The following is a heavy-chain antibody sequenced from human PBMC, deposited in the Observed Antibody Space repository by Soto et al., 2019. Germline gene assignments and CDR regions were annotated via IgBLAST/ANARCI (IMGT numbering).Heavy chain of an antibody. J-gene: IGHJ2*01. Sequence: PSETLSLTCTVCGVSITPYFWSWIRQPAGEAPEWLGHIYASGRTTYNPSLKSRVTMFVSQTQVSLRLTSVTAADTAVYYCARHFDVDPSLDHYYFDLWGRGALVTVS. CDR3: ARHFDVDPSLDHYYFDL. CDR1: GVSITPYF. D-gene: IGHD3-9*01. CDR2: IYASGRT. V-gene: IGHV4-4*07.